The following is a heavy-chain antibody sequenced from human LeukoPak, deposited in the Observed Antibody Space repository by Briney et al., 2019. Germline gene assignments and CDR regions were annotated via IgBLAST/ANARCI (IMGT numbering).Heavy chain of an antibody. CDR1: GGSISSGDYY. CDR2: IRSKAYGGTT. J-gene: IGHJ3*02. D-gene: IGHD2-15*01. CDR3: TRSYCSGGSCHIFPHAFDI. Sequence: LSLTCTVSGGSISSGDYYWSWIRQAPGKGLEWVGFIRSKAYGGTTEYAASVKGRFTISRDDSKSIAYLQMNSLKTEDTAVYYCTRSYCSGGSCHIFPHAFDIWGQGTMVTVSS. V-gene: IGHV3-49*03.